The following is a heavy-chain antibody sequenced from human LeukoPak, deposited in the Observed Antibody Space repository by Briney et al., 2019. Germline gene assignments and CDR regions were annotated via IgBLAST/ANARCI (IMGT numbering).Heavy chain of an antibody. J-gene: IGHJ2*01. CDR2: ISGSGGST. CDR1: EFTFSSYA. V-gene: IGHV3-23*01. Sequence: GGSLRLSCAASEFTFSSYAMTWVRQAPGKGLEWVSDISGSGGSTYYADSVKGRFTISRDNSKNTLYLQMNSLRAEDTAVYYCAKGYSSGYLRYFDLWGRGTLVTVSS. D-gene: IGHD3-22*01. CDR3: AKGYSSGYLRYFDL.